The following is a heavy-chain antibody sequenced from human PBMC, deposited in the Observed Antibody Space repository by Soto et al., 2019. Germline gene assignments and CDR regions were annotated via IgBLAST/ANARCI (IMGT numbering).Heavy chain of an antibody. J-gene: IGHJ5*02. V-gene: IGHV2-26*01. CDR3: ARLPSYCSSTSCLNWFDP. Sequence: QVTLKESGPVLVKPTETLTLTCTVSGFSLSNARMGVSWIRQPPGKALEWLAHILSNDEKSYSTSLKSRLTISKDTSKSQVVLTMTNMDPVDIATYYCARLPSYCSSTSCLNWFDPWGQGTLVTVSS. D-gene: IGHD2-2*01. CDR1: GFSLSNARMG. CDR2: ILSNDEK.